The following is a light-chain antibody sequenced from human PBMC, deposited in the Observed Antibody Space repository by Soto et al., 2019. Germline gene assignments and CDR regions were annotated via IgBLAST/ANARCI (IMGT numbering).Light chain of an antibody. CDR3: QQYESYSWT. V-gene: IGKV1-5*03. J-gene: IGKJ1*01. CDR2: QAS. CDR1: QSLNRW. Sequence: DIQMTQSPSALSASVGDRVIITCRASQSLNRWLVWYQQKPGKAPKLLIYQASSLEGGVSSRLSGSGSGTEFTLTTSTLHPDDPATYYCQQYESYSWTFGQATKVE.